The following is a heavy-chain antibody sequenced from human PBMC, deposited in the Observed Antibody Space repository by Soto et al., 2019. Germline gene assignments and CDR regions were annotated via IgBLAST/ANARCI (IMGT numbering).Heavy chain of an antibody. D-gene: IGHD6-13*01. V-gene: IGHV1-69*13. Sequence: GASVKVSCKASGGTFSSYAISWVRQAPGQGLEWMGGIIPIFGTANYAQKFQGRVTITADESTSTAYMELSSLRSEDTAVYYCARDGQQLVKGAFDMWGKGKMVTV. J-gene: IGHJ3*02. CDR1: GGTFSSYA. CDR3: ARDGQQLVKGAFDM. CDR2: IIPIFGTA.